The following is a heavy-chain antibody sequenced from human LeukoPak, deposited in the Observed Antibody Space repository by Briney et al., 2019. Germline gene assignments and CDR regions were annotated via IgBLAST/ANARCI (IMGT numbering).Heavy chain of an antibody. J-gene: IGHJ3*02. Sequence: SVKVSCKASGGTFSSYAISWVRQAPGQGLEWMGGIIPIFGTANYAQKFQGRATITADESTSTAYMELSSLRPEDTAVYYCARALAIPDAFDIWGQGTMVTVSS. CDR2: IIPIFGTA. CDR1: GGTFSSYA. V-gene: IGHV1-69*01. D-gene: IGHD5-12*01. CDR3: ARALAIPDAFDI.